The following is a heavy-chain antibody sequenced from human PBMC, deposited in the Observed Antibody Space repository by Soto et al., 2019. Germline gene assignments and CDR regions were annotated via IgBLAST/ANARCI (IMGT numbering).Heavy chain of an antibody. Sequence: EVQLLESGGGLVQPGGSLRLSCAASGFTFSSYALNWVRQAPGKGLERVSVISGSGDNTYYADSVKGRFTISRDNSKNTLYLQMNSLRAEDTAVYYCAKDLGTDDFWSAYYTYYYMDVWGKGTTVTVCS. CDR1: GFTFSSYA. J-gene: IGHJ6*03. CDR2: ISGSGDNT. CDR3: AKDLGTDDFWSAYYTYYYMDV. V-gene: IGHV3-23*01. D-gene: IGHD3-3*01.